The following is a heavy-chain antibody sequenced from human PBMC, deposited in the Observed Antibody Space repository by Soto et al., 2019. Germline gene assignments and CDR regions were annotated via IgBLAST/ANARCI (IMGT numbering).Heavy chain of an antibody. Sequence: SETLSLTCRVSGASVTSGGNYWNWLRQYSGRGLEFIGYISHSGITYYNPSLQSRPTISLDTSKNHFSRDLSFVTVADTAVYYCAAEWSSSLLFQSWGQGTLVTVSS. CDR2: ISHSGIT. CDR3: AAEWSSSLLFQS. V-gene: IGHV4-31*03. D-gene: IGHD6-13*01. CDR1: GASVTSGGNY. J-gene: IGHJ5*02.